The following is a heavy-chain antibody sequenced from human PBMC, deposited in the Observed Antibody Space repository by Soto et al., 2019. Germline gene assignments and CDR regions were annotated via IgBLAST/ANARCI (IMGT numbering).Heavy chain of an antibody. CDR2: ISSSSSYI. D-gene: IGHD5-12*01. CDR3: AAGYSGYDEFDY. V-gene: IGHV3-21*01. Sequence: PGGSLRLSCAASGFTFSSYSMNWVRQAPGKGLEWVSSISSSSSYIYYADSVKGRFTISRDNAKNSLYLQMNSLRAEDTAVYYCAAGYSGYDEFDYWGQGTLVTVSS. CDR1: GFTFSSYS. J-gene: IGHJ4*02.